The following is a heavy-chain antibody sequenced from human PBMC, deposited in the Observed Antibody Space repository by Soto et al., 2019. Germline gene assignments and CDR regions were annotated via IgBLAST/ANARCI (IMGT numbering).Heavy chain of an antibody. Sequence: PGWSLRLSCKCSVFTLLDYAISWVRQAPGKGLQWVGFMRAKAFGGTTEYATFVKGRFTISRDDSKSVAYLQMNSLETEDTAVYYCTREGAYTSPPYYYFYAMDVWGQGTRVTVSS. J-gene: IGHJ6*01. CDR2: MRAKAFGGTT. V-gene: IGHV3-49*04. D-gene: IGHD2-2*01. CDR1: VFTLLDYA. CDR3: TREGAYTSPPYYYFYAMDV.